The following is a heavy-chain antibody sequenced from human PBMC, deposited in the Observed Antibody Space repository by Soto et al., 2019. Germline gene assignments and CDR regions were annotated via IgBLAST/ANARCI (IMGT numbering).Heavy chain of an antibody. V-gene: IGHV4-31*03. CDR2: IYYSGST. D-gene: IGHD3-3*01. J-gene: IGHJ4*02. CDR1: GGSISSGGYY. CDR3: ARAKRGFTIFES. Sequence: QVQLQESGPGLVKPSQTLSLTCTVSGGSISSGGYYWSWIRQHPGKGLEWIGYIYYSGSTYYNPSLKSRVTIAVDTSKNQCSLKLSSVPAADTAVYYCARAKRGFTIFESWGQGTLVTVSS.